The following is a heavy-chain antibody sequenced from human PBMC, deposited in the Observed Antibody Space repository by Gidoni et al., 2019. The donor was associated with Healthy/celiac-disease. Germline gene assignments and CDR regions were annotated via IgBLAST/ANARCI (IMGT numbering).Heavy chain of an antibody. CDR2: INSDESST. J-gene: IGHJ6*02. Sequence: EVQLVESGGGLVQRGGSLRLSCAASGFTFGSYWMHWVRQAPGKGLVWVSRINSDESSTRYADSVKGRFTISRDNAKNTLYLQMNSLRAEDTAVYYCASEYCSSTSCLGIDYYYYYGMDVWGQGTTVTVSS. CDR1: GFTFGSYW. CDR3: ASEYCSSTSCLGIDYYYYYGMDV. D-gene: IGHD2-2*01. V-gene: IGHV3-74*01.